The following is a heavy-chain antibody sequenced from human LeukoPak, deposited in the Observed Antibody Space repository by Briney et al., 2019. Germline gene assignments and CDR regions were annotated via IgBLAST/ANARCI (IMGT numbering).Heavy chain of an antibody. J-gene: IGHJ4*02. D-gene: IGHD6-19*01. CDR3: VRRGDASSGWGDHDF. V-gene: IGHV3-23*01. CDR1: GFTFNRNA. Sequence: GGSLRLSCAASGFTFNRNAISWVRQAPGKGLEWVSTIGGSGDKTFYADSVKGRFTISRDNSKNMAHLQMNSLTGEDTALYYCVRRGDASSGWGDHDFWGQGALVTVSP. CDR2: IGGSGDKT.